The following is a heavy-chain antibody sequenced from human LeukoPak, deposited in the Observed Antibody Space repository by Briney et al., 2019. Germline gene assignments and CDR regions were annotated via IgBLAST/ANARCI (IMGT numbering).Heavy chain of an antibody. CDR2: ISGSGGST. J-gene: IGHJ4*02. CDR3: AKDPESRAGGYDSSGYYYFGYFDY. CDR1: GFTFSSYA. Sequence: PGGSLRLSCAASGFTFSSYAMSWVRQAPGKGLEWVSAISGSGGSTYYADSAKGRFTISRDNSKNTLYLQMNSLRAEDTAVYYCAKDPESRAGGYDSSGYYYFGYFDYWGQGTLVTVSS. D-gene: IGHD3-22*01. V-gene: IGHV3-23*01.